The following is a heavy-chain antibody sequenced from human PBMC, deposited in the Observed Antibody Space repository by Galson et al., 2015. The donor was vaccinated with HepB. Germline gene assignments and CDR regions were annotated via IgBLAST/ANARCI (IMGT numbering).Heavy chain of an antibody. V-gene: IGHV4-39*01. D-gene: IGHD1-1*01. CDR1: GGSISSSSYY. CDR2: IYYSGST. Sequence: LSLTCTVSGGSISSSSYYWGWIRQPPGKGLEWIGSIYYSGSTYYNPSLKSRVTISVDTSKNQFSLKLSSVTAADTAVYYCASYNWNDGPYTKDAFDIWGQGTMVTVSS. J-gene: IGHJ3*02. CDR3: ASYNWNDGPYTKDAFDI.